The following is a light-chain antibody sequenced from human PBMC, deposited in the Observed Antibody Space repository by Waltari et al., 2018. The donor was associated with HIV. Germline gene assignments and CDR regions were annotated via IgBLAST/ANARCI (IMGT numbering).Light chain of an antibody. J-gene: IGKJ4*02. CDR2: QAS. CDR1: QSISDW. V-gene: IGKV1-5*03. Sequence: DTQMTQSPSTLSSSVGDRVTITCRASQSISDWLAWYQQKPGRAPNLLIYQASKLKSGVPSRFSGGASGTEFTLTISGLQPEDFATYFCQQYKSYPLTFGRGTEVEIK. CDR3: QQYKSYPLT.